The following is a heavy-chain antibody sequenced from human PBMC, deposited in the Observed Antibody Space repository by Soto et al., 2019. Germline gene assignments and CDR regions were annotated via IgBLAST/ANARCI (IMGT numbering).Heavy chain of an antibody. CDR1: GYTFTRNG. Sequence: VKVSCKTSGYTFTRNGISWVRQAPGQGLEWMGWISPKSGSIKYAQKFQGRVIMTTDTSTSTAYMELRSLRSDDTAVYYCVKDRDSNSWPSRDVWGPGTTVTVSS. D-gene: IGHD3-22*01. J-gene: IGHJ6*02. CDR3: VKDRDSNSWPSRDV. V-gene: IGHV1-18*01. CDR2: ISPKSGSI.